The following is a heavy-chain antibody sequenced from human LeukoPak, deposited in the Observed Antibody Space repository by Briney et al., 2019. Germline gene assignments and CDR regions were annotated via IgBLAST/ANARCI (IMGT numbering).Heavy chain of an antibody. Sequence: PGGSLRLSCAASGFSFDDYAMHWVRQAPGKGLEWVAGISWNSGSMDYVDSVKGRFTISRDNAKNSVYLQMNNLRAEDTAVYYCARGVGVRGVIPQTLQYWGQGTLVSVSS. V-gene: IGHV3-9*01. D-gene: IGHD3-10*01. CDR3: ARGVGVRGVIPQTLQY. CDR2: ISWNSGSM. J-gene: IGHJ4*02. CDR1: GFSFDDYA.